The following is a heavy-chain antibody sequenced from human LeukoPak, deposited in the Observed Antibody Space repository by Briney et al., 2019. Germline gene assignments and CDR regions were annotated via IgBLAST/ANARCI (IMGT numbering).Heavy chain of an antibody. CDR1: GFTFSSYS. V-gene: IGHV3-30-3*01. J-gene: IGHJ3*01. CDR2: ITYDGDNK. D-gene: IGHD4-17*01. CDR3: GKDPNGDYIGAFDF. Sequence: GGSLRLSCAASGFTFSSYSMHWVRQAPGKGLEWVAVITYDGDNKFYADSVRGRFIISRDNSKNTLYLQMSSLKPEDTAVYYCGKDPNGDYIGAFDFWGQGTMVTVSS.